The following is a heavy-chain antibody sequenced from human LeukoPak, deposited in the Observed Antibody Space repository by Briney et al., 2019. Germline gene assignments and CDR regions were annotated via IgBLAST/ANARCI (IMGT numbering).Heavy chain of an antibody. CDR2: ISSSSSTI. CDR1: GFTFSSYW. J-gene: IGHJ6*02. Sequence: GGSLRLSCAASGFTFSSYWMSWVRQAPGKGLEWVSYISSSSSTIYYADSVKGRFTISRDNAKNSLYLQMNSLRAEDTAVYYCARDSSSPDFYYYGMDVWGQGTTVTVSS. D-gene: IGHD6-13*01. V-gene: IGHV3-48*01. CDR3: ARDSSSPDFYYYGMDV.